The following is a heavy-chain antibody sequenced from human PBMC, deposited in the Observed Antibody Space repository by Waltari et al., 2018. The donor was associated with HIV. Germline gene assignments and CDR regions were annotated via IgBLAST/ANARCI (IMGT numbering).Heavy chain of an antibody. Sequence: EVQLVESGGGLVQPGGSLRLSCAASGFTFSSYWMHWVRQAPGKGLVGVSRINSDRNSTSYADSVKGRFTISRDNAKNTLYRQMNSLRAEDTAVYYWARGRYYYDSSGFFDYWGQGTLVTVSS. CDR1: GFTFSSYW. CDR2: INSDRNST. J-gene: IGHJ4*02. D-gene: IGHD3-22*01. V-gene: IGHV3-74*01. CDR3: ARGRYYYDSSGFFDY.